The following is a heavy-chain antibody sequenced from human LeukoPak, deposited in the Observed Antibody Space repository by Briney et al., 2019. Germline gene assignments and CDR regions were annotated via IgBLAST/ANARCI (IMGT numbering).Heavy chain of an antibody. CDR2: ISAYNGNT. Sequence: ASVKVSCKASGYTFTSYGISWVRQAPGQGLEWMGWISAYNGNTNYAQKLQGRVTMTTDTSTSTAYMELSSLRSEDTAVYYCARSSRKYYFDYWGQGTLVTVSS. D-gene: IGHD6-13*01. J-gene: IGHJ4*02. CDR3: ARSSRKYYFDY. V-gene: IGHV1-18*01. CDR1: GYTFTSYG.